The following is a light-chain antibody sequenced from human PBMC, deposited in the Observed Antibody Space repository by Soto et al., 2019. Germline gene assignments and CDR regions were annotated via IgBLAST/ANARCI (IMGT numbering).Light chain of an antibody. J-gene: IGKJ2*01. CDR2: KVS. CDR3: MQGTHWPYT. CDR1: RSLIYTDGNTY. Sequence: DVVMTQSPLSLPVTLGQPASISCRASRSLIYTDGNTYLNWFHQRPGQSPRRLFAKVSNRDSGVPDRFSGSGSGIDFTLKISRVEAEDVGLYYCMQGTHWPYTFGQGTKLEIK. V-gene: IGKV2-30*01.